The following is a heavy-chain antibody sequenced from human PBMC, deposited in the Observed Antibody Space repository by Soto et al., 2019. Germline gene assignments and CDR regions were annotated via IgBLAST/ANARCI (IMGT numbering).Heavy chain of an antibody. V-gene: IGHV5-10-1*01. D-gene: IGHD6-13*01. CDR2: IDPSDSYT. J-gene: IGHJ6*02. Sequence: PGESLKISCKGSGYSFTSYWISWVRQMPGKGLEWMGRIDPSDSYTNYSPSFQGHVTISADKSISTAYLQWSSLKASDTAMYYCARQGEQLVPYYYYSGMDVWGQGTTVTVSS. CDR3: ARQGEQLVPYYYYSGMDV. CDR1: GYSFTSYW.